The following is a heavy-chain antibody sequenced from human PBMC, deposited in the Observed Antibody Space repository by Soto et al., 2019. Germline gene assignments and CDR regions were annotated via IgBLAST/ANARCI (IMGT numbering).Heavy chain of an antibody. J-gene: IGHJ6*02. CDR2: ISGKNGNT. Sequence: QVQLVQSGVEVKKPGASVKVSCKASGYTFISHGISWVRQAPGQGLEWMGWISGKNGNTNYAQKLQGRVTLTTDTTTSTAYMELRRLRSDDTAVYYCARGSSSIVVVPDYGMDVWGQGTTVTVSS. CDR1: GYTFISHG. CDR3: ARGSSSIVVVPDYGMDV. V-gene: IGHV1-18*04. D-gene: IGHD2-15*01.